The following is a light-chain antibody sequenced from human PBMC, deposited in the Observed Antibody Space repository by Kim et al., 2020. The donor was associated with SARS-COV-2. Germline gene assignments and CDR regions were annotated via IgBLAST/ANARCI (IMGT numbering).Light chain of an antibody. J-gene: IGKJ1*01. Sequence: SPGESATLSCRASQSVSSSYLAWYQQNPRQAPRLLIYDASSRATGIPDRFSGSGSGTDFTLTISRLEPEDFAVYYCQQYGSSPRTFGQGTKVDIK. V-gene: IGKV3-20*01. CDR2: DAS. CDR3: QQYGSSPRT. CDR1: QSVSSSY.